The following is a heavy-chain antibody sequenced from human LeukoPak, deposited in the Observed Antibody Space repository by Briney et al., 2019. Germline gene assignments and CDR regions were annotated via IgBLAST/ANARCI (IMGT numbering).Heavy chain of an antibody. Sequence: PSQTLSLTCTVSGGSLSSGSYYWSWVRQPAGTGLEWIGRIYTSGSTNYNPSLTSRVTISVDTSKNQFSLKLSSVTAADTAVYYCARVSIAVAGTRYYYYYMDVWGKGTTVTISS. J-gene: IGHJ6*03. CDR2: IYTSGST. CDR3: ARVSIAVAGTRYYYYYMDV. D-gene: IGHD6-19*01. V-gene: IGHV4-61*02. CDR1: GGSLSSGSYY.